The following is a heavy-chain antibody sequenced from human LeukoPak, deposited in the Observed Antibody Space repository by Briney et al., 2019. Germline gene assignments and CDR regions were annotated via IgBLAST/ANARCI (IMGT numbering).Heavy chain of an antibody. J-gene: IGHJ4*02. V-gene: IGHV5-51*01. Sequence: GVSLKISCKGSGYSFTSYWIGWVRPMPGKGLEWMGIIYPGDSDTRYSPSFQGQVTISADNSVSTAYLQWNSLKASDTAMYYCARQRYSSDIDYWGQGTLVTVSS. CDR2: IYPGDSDT. CDR1: GYSFTSYW. D-gene: IGHD6-19*01. CDR3: ARQRYSSDIDY.